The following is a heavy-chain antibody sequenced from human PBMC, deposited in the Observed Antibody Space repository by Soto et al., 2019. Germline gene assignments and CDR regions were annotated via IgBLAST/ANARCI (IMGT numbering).Heavy chain of an antibody. CDR2: VYPSDSDV. Sequence: PGASLKISCQGSGYRFTSSWIGWVRQMPGKGLEWLGNVYPSDSDVRYSPSFEGRVTISADNSINTAYLHLLNLKASDTAIYYCTKGATSPFDSGGQGTRVTVSS. D-gene: IGHD3-16*01. CDR1: GYRFTSSW. J-gene: IGHJ4*02. V-gene: IGHV5-51*01. CDR3: TKGATSPFDS.